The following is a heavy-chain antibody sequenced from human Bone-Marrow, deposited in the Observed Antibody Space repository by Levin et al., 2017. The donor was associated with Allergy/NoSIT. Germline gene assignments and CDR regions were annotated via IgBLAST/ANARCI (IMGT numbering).Heavy chain of an antibody. J-gene: IGHJ6*03. CDR1: GDPMTSNDW. CDR3: AREKQFQLPLYYFYYYMDV. V-gene: IGHV4-4*02. CDR2: VSHRGNA. Sequence: GVLRLSCTVSGDPMTSNDWWTWVRQPPGKGLEWIGEVSHRGNANYNPSLKNRVTISVDQSMKQFSLRVTSVTAADTAVYYCAREKQFQLPLYYFYYYMDVWGKGTTVIVSS. D-gene: IGHD2-2*01.